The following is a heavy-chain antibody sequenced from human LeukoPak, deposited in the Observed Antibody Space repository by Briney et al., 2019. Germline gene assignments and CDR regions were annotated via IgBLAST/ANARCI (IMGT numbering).Heavy chain of an antibody. CDR1: GYTFTTVY. J-gene: IGHJ6*03. CDR3: ARARGSGSYYGHDYYYYYYMDV. CDR2: INPSGGST. D-gene: IGHD3-10*01. Sequence: ASVKVSCKASGYTFTTVYVHWVRQAPGQGLEWMGIINPSGGSTTYAQKFQGRVIMTGDTSTSTVYMELRSLRSEDTAVYYCARARGSGSYYGHDYYYYYYMDVWGQGTTVTVSS. V-gene: IGHV1-46*01.